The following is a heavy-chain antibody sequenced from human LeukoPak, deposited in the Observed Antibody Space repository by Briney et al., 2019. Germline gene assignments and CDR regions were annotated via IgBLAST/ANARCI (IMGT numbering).Heavy chain of an antibody. CDR1: GFTFSSYG. D-gene: IGHD3-16*01. Sequence: PGGSLRLSCAASGFTFSSYGMHWVRQAPGKGLEWVAVISYDGSNKYYADSVKGRFTISRDNSKNTLYLQMNSLRDEDTAVYFCARGGGLDVWGQGATVTVSS. J-gene: IGHJ6*02. V-gene: IGHV3-30*03. CDR3: ARGGGLDV. CDR2: ISYDGSNK.